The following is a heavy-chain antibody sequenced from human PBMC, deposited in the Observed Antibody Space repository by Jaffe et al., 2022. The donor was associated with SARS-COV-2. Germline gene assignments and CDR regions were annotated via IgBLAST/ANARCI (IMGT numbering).Heavy chain of an antibody. CDR1: GGSIRNSY. V-gene: IGHV4-59*08. J-gene: IGHJ5*02. CDR3: ARQDGDWNSERGWFDP. Sequence: QVQLQESGPGLVKPSETLSLTCTVSGGSIRNSYWSWIRQPPGKGLEWIAFVDDSGNPDYNPTLRSRVTMSVDTSKNQVSLKLTSVTAADTAMYFCARQDGDWNSERGWFDPWGQGLQVSVSS. D-gene: IGHD1-7*01. CDR2: VDDSGNP.